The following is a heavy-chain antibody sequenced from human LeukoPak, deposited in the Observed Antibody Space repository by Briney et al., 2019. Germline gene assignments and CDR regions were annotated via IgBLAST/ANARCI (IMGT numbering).Heavy chain of an antibody. CDR2: ISGSGGST. CDR3: AKSPYDILTGYYAPFDY. Sequence: GGSLRLSCAASGFTFSSYAMSWVRQAPGKGLEWVSAISGSGGSTYYADSVKGRLTISRDNSKNTLYLQMNSLRAEDTAVYYCAKSPYDILTGYYAPFDYWGQGTLVTVSS. V-gene: IGHV3-23*01. J-gene: IGHJ4*02. D-gene: IGHD3-9*01. CDR1: GFTFSSYA.